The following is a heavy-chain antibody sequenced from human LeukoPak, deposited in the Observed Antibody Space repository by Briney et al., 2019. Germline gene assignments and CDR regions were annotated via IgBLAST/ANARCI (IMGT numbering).Heavy chain of an antibody. V-gene: IGHV4-61*08. D-gene: IGHD7-27*01. CDR2: IYYSGST. J-gene: IGHJ4*02. CDR3: ARHLGKTHFDY. CDR1: GGSISSGGYY. Sequence: SQTLSLTCTVSGGSISSGGYYWSWIRQPPGKGLEWIGYIYYSGSTNYNPSLKSRVTISVDTSKNQFSLGLSSLTAADTAVYYCARHLGKTHFDYWGQGTLVTVSS.